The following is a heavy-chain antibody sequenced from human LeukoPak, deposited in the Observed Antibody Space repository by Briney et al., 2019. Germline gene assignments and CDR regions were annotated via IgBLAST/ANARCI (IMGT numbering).Heavy chain of an antibody. Sequence: GGSLRLSCAASGFTFSSYSMNRVRQAPGKGLEWVSSIRSTSSHIYYADSVKGRFTISRDNAKNSLYLQMSSLRVEDTAVYYCARDDYYDVSVYSDDAFDIWGQGTMVTVSS. CDR1: GFTFSSYS. CDR3: ARDDYYDVSVYSDDAFDI. V-gene: IGHV3-21*01. J-gene: IGHJ3*02. D-gene: IGHD3-22*01. CDR2: IRSTSSHI.